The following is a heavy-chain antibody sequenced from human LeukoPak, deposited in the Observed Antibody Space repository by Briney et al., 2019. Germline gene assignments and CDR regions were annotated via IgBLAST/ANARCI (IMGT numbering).Heavy chain of an antibody. CDR2: ISTDSVYT. Sequence: PGGSLRLSCAASGFSFRAYYMSWIRQAPGKGLEWVSFISTDSVYTNYADPVKGRFTISRDNAKNSLYLQLNSLRAEDTAVYYCARESHGTGDQWGQGTLVTVSS. V-gene: IGHV3-11*05. CDR3: ARESHGTGDQ. CDR1: GFSFRAYY. J-gene: IGHJ4*02. D-gene: IGHD3-10*01.